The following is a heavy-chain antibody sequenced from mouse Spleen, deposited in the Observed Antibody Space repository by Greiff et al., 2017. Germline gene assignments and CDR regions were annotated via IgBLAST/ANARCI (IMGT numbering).Heavy chain of an antibody. D-gene: IGHD1-1*01. J-gene: IGHJ1*01. CDR2: IDPEDGET. Sequence: EVQVVESVAELVRPGASVKLSCTASGFNIKDYYMHWVKQRTEQGLEWIGRIDPEDGETKYAPKFQGKATITADTSSNTAYLQLSSLTSEDTAVYYCALGYYYDGSSHWYFDVWGAGTTVTVSS. CDR3: ALGYYYDGSSHWYFDV. V-gene: IGHV14-2*01. CDR1: GFNIKDYY.